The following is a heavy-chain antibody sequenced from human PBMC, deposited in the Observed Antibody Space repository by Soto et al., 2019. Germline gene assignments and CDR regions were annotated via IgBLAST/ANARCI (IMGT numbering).Heavy chain of an antibody. D-gene: IGHD5-12*01. V-gene: IGHV3-48*03. J-gene: IGHJ4*02. CDR1: GFTFSSYA. CDR2: ISSSGSTV. Sequence: EVQLLESGGGLVQPGGSLRLSCAASGFTFSSYAMSWVRQAPGKGLEWVSYISSSGSTVFHTDSVKGRFTISRDNAKNSLYLQMNSLRAEDTAVYYCARRDGYTIDYWGQGTLVTVSS. CDR3: ARRDGYTIDY.